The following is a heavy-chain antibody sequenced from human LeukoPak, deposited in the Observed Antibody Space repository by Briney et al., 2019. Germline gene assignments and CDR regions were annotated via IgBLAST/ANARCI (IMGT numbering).Heavy chain of an antibody. CDR3: ARFPRGWHADY. D-gene: IGHD6-19*01. V-gene: IGHV1-8*01. CDR1: GCTFTSYD. Sequence: ASVKVSCKASGCTFTSYDINWVRQATGQGLEWMGWMDPNTGNTGYAQKFQGRITMTGNTSISTAYMELSSLRSEDTAMYYCARFPRGWHADYWGQGTLVTVSS. J-gene: IGHJ4*02. CDR2: MDPNTGNT.